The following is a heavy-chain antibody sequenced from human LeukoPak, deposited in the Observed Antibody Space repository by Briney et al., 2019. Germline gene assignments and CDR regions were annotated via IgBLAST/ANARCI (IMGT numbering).Heavy chain of an antibody. V-gene: IGHV4-34*01. Sequence: SETLSLTCAVYGGSFSGYYWSWIRQPPGKGLEWIGEINHSGSTNYNASLKSRVTISVDTSKNQFSLKLSSVTAADTAVYYCASQGSGSYYNVRPYYFDYWGQGTLVTVSS. CDR1: GGSFSGYY. CDR3: ASQGSGSYYNVRPYYFDY. CDR2: INHSGST. D-gene: IGHD3-10*01. J-gene: IGHJ4*02.